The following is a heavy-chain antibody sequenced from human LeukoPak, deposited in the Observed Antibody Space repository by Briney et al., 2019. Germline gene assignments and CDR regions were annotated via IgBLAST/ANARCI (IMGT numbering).Heavy chain of an antibody. V-gene: IGHV1-69*04. CDR3: ARMGVEYYYGMDV. CDR1: GGTFSSYA. Sequence: ASVKVSCKASGGTFSSYAISWVRQAPGQGLEWMGRIIPILGIANYAQKFQGRVTITADKSTSTAYMELSSLRSEDTAVYYCARMGVEYYYGMDVWGQGTTVTVSS. CDR2: IIPILGIA. J-gene: IGHJ6*02. D-gene: IGHD3-16*01.